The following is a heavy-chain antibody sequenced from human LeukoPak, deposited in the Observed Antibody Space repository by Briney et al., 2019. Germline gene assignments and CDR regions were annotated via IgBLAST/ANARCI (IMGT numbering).Heavy chain of an antibody. Sequence: ASVKVSCKASGYTFTGYYMHWVRQAPGQGLEWMGWISPNSGGTNYAQKFQGRVTMTRDTSISTAYMELSRLRSDDTAVYYCARTPVTTDAFDIWGQGTMVTVSS. V-gene: IGHV1-2*02. CDR2: ISPNSGGT. D-gene: IGHD4-17*01. CDR1: GYTFTGYY. CDR3: ARTPVTTDAFDI. J-gene: IGHJ3*02.